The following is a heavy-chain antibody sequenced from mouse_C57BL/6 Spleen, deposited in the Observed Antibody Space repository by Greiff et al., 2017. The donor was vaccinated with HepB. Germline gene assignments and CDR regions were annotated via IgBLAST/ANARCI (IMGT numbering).Heavy chain of an antibody. CDR1: GYTFTSYW. D-gene: IGHD1-1*01. CDR2: IDPSDSYT. Sequence: VQLQQSGAELVMPGASVKLSCKASGYTFTSYWMHWVKQRPGQGLEWIGEIDPSDSYTNYNQKFKGKSTLTVDKSSSTAYMQLSSLTSEDSAVYYCARKGDYGRGNYFDYWGQSTTLTVSS. V-gene: IGHV1-69*01. J-gene: IGHJ2*01. CDR3: ARKGDYGRGNYFDY.